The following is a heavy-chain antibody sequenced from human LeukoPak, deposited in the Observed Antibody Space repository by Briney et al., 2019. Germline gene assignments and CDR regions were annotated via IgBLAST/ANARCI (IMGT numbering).Heavy chain of an antibody. CDR1: QSSPTYS. V-gene: IGHV1-18*01. Sequence: ASVRVSCKAGQSSPTYSFGWVRQAPGQGLEWMGWISAYNSNTQYAQKLQDRATMTTDTSTNQAYLDLTNLTSDDTAVYYCARARLAVPGTVWFDPWGQGTLVTVSS. J-gene: IGHJ5*02. CDR2: ISAYNSNT. CDR3: ARARLAVPGTVWFDP. D-gene: IGHD6-19*01.